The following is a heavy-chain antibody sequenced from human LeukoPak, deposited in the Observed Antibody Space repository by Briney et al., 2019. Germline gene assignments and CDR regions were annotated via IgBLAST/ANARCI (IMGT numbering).Heavy chain of an antibody. J-gene: IGHJ3*02. CDR2: ISYVGTNE. D-gene: IGHD4-11*01. Sequence: GGSLRLSCAASGFTFSSYTMHWVRQAPGKGLEWVAFISYVGTNEYYADSVKGRFTISRDNSKNTLYLQMNSLRAEDTAVYYCASPYRSSRGAFDIWGQGTMVTVSS. CDR1: GFTFSSYT. CDR3: ASPYRSSRGAFDI. V-gene: IGHV3-30*14.